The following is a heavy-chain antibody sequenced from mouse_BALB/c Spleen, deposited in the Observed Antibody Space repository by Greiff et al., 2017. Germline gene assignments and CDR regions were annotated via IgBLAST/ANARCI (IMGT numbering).Heavy chain of an antibody. V-gene: IGHV5-6-5*01. CDR2: ISSGGST. J-gene: IGHJ3*01. D-gene: IGHD1-1*01. Sequence: EVQLVESGGGLVKPGGSLKLSCAASGFTFSSYAMSWVRQTPEKRLEWVASISSGGSTYYPDSVKGRFTISRDNARNILYLQMSSLRSEDTAMYYCAREGYGSSYGGFAYWGQGTLVTVSA. CDR3: AREGYGSSYGGFAY. CDR1: GFTFSSYA.